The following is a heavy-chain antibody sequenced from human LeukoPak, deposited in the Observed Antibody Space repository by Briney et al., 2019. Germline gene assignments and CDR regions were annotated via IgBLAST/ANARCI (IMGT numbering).Heavy chain of an antibody. Sequence: SETLSLTCTVSGGSISSYYWSWIRQPPGKGLEWIGYICYSGSTNYNPSLKSRVTISVDTSKNQFSLKLSSVTAADTAVYYCARDDYGGNPTGAFDIWGQGTMVTVSS. CDR3: ARDDYGGNPTGAFDI. CDR1: GGSISSYY. CDR2: ICYSGST. J-gene: IGHJ3*02. V-gene: IGHV4-59*01. D-gene: IGHD4-23*01.